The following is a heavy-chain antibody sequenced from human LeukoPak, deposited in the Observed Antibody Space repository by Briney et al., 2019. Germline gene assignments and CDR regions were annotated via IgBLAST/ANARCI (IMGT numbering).Heavy chain of an antibody. CDR2: IKEDGSEK. J-gene: IGHJ4*02. D-gene: IGHD3-16*01. V-gene: IGHV3-7*01. CDR1: GFTFSSYW. Sequence: GSLRLSCSASGFTFSSYWMSWVRQAPGKGLEWVANIKEDGSEKYYVDSVKGRFTISRDNAKNSLYLQMNGLRAEDTAVFYCARLLETYDYVWGSYGFDSWGQGTLVTVSS. CDR3: ARLLETYDYVWGSYGFDS.